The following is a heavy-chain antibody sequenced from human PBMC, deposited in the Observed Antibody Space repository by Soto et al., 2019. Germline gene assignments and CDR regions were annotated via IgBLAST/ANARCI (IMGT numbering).Heavy chain of an antibody. CDR3: ARASGGLDF. D-gene: IGHD3-16*01. V-gene: IGHV1-46*01. CDR2: IHPSGGST. J-gene: IGHJ4*02. CDR1: GDNFRDHY. Sequence: QVQLVQSGADVKKPGASVRISCRPSGDNFRDHYIHWVRQAPGHGLEWMGIIHPSGGSTSYAQNFQGRVTMTSDTSTTTVYIDINSLRSEDTALYYCARASGGLDFWGRGTLVTVSS.